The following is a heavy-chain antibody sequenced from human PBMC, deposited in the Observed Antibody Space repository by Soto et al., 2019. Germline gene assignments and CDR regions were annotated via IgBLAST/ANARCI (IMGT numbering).Heavy chain of an antibody. CDR1: GYTFTSYD. J-gene: IGHJ5*02. CDR2: MTPNSGNT. CDR3: ARGRGRINCISTSCYVYRWFDP. V-gene: IGHV1-8*01. D-gene: IGHD2-2*01. Sequence: QVQLVQSGAEVKKPGASVKVSCKASGYTFTSYDINWVRQATGQGLEWMGWMTPNSGNTGYEQKFHGRVTMTMNTSISTAYMELSSLRSEDTAVYYCARGRGRINCISTSCYVYRWFDPWGQGPLVTVSS.